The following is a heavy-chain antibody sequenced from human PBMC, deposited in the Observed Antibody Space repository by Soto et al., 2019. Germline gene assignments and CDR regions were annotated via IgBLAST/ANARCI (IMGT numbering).Heavy chain of an antibody. CDR1: GGSISSYY. J-gene: IGHJ4*02. Sequence: QVQLQESGPGLVKHSETLSLTCTVSGGSISSYYWSWIRQPPGKGLEWIGYIYYSESTNYNPSLKRRVTISVDTSKNQFSLELSSVTAADTAVYYCARRWGAAVDYWGQGTLVTVSS. CDR2: IYYSEST. CDR3: ARRWGAAVDY. V-gene: IGHV4-59*08. D-gene: IGHD1-26*01.